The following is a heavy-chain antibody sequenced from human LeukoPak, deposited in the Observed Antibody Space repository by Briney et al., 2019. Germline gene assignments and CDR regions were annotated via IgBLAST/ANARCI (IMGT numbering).Heavy chain of an antibody. V-gene: IGHV3-23*01. D-gene: IGHD3-10*01. Sequence: GSLNLSFAASGFPFSSYAMSWVRPAPGKGLGWVSAINGSGGSTYYSDSVKGRFTISRDNSKNTLYLQMNSLRAEDTAVYYCAKDDRIATMVRGVTNFDYWGQGTLVTVSS. CDR3: AKDDRIATMVRGVTNFDY. CDR1: GFPFSSYA. CDR2: INGSGGST. J-gene: IGHJ4*02.